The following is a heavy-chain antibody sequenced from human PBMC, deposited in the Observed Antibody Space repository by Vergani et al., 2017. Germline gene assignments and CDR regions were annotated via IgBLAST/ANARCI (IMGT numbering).Heavy chain of an antibody. CDR1: GFTFSSYA. V-gene: IGHV3-30-3*01. J-gene: IGHJ4*02. CDR3: ARGLGINYFDY. CDR2: ISYDGSNK. Sequence: QVQLVESGGGVVQPGRSLRLSCAASGFTFSSYAMHWVRQAPGKGLEWVAVISYDGSNKYYADSVKGRFTISRDNSKNTLYLQMNSLRAEDTAVYYCARGLGINYFDYWGQGTLVIVSS. D-gene: IGHD7-27*01.